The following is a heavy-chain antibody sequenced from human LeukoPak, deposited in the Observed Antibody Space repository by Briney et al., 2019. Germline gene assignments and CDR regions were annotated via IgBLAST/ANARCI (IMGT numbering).Heavy chain of an antibody. CDR1: GFTLSEYY. D-gene: IGHD1-26*01. CDR3: ARVSSGSYGH. V-gene: IGHV3-72*01. Sequence: GGSLRLSCAVSGFTLSEYYIDWVRQAPGKGLEWVGRSRNKANSYTTEYAASVKGRFTISRDDSKNSLYLQMNSLKTEDTAGYYCARVSSGSYGHWGQGSLVTVSS. J-gene: IGHJ4*02. CDR2: SRNKANSYTT.